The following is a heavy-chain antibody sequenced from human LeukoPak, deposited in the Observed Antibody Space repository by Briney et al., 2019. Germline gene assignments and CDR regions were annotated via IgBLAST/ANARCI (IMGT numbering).Heavy chain of an antibody. D-gene: IGHD5/OR15-5a*01. CDR2: IPYDGSDK. Sequence: GGSLRLSCAASGFPFSSYGMHWVRQAPGKGLEWVAFIPYDGSDKFYADSVKGRFTISRDNSKNTLYLQMNSLRAEDTAVYYCARDLYDSGYWGQGTLVTVSS. J-gene: IGHJ4*02. CDR3: ARDLYDSGY. V-gene: IGHV3-30*02. CDR1: GFPFSSYG.